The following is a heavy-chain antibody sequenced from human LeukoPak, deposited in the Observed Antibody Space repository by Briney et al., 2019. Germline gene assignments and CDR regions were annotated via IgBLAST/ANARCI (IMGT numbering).Heavy chain of an antibody. CDR1: GGTFSSYA. Sequence: SVKLSCKASGGTFSSYAISWVRQAPGQGLEWMGGIIPIFGTANYAQKFQGRVTITADKSTSTAYMELSSLRSEDTAVYYCARNSLSRGLKAQNYYYYYMDVWGKGTTVTVSS. CDR2: IIPIFGTA. D-gene: IGHD4-23*01. V-gene: IGHV1-69*06. J-gene: IGHJ6*03. CDR3: ARNSLSRGLKAQNYYYYYMDV.